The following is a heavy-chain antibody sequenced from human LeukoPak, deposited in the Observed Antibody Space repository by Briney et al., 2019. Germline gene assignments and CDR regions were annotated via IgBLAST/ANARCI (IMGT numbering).Heavy chain of an antibody. CDR3: ASTGWWHGSYYYYMDV. D-gene: IGHD2-15*01. J-gene: IGHJ6*03. CDR1: GGSFSGYY. V-gene: IGHV4-34*01. Sequence: SETLSLTCAVYGGSFSGYYWSWIRQPPGKGLEWIGEINHSGSTNYNPSLKSRVTISVDTSKNQFSLKLSSVTAADTAVYYCASTGWWHGSYYYYMDVWGKGTTVTISS. CDR2: INHSGST.